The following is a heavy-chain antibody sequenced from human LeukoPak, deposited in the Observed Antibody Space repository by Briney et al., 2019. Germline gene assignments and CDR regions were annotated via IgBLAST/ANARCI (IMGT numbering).Heavy chain of an antibody. CDR3: AKGLREYDFWSGYAT. Sequence: PGGSLRLSRAASGFTFSSYAMMWVRQAPGKGLDWVSTISVSGGSPNYADSVKGRFTISRDNSKNTLFLQMNSLRAEDTALYYCAKGLREYDFWSGYATWGQGTLVTVSS. V-gene: IGHV3-23*01. J-gene: IGHJ5*02. CDR1: GFTFSSYA. CDR2: ISVSGGSP. D-gene: IGHD3-3*01.